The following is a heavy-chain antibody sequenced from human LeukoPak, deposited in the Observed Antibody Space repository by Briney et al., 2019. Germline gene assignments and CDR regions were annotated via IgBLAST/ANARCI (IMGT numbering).Heavy chain of an antibody. Sequence: GGSLRLSCAASGFTFRTFWMHWVRQAPGKGLVWVSYINRDGGITSYADSVKGRFTISRDNVKNTLFLQMNSLRAEDTAVYYCATDGSYSTDCRGQGTLVTVSS. V-gene: IGHV3-74*01. D-gene: IGHD2-15*01. J-gene: IGHJ4*02. CDR2: INRDGGIT. CDR1: GFTFRTFW. CDR3: ATDGSYSTDC.